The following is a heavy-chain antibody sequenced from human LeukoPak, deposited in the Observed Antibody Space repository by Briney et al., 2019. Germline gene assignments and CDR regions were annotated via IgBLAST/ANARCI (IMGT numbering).Heavy chain of an antibody. V-gene: IGHV1-69*02. CDR3: ASEYCGGDCYPYYYYYYMDV. CDR2: MIPLLGIE. Sequence: SVKVSCKASGRTFISYNISWVRHAPRQGLEWMGRMIPLLGIENHAQQLQGRDTSTADKSTRTAYTELSSRRSEDTAVYYCASEYCGGDCYPYYYYYYMDVWGKGTTVTVSS. D-gene: IGHD2-21*01. J-gene: IGHJ6*03. CDR1: GRTFISYN.